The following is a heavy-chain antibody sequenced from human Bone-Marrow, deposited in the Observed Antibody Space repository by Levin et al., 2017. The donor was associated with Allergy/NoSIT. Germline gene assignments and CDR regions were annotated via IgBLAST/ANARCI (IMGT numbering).Heavy chain of an antibody. CDR3: DRVVAVPTGQVLAFGFDT. CDR1: GDSITSGDYY. D-gene: IGHD1-1*01. J-gene: IGHJ1*01. Sequence: SETLSLTCSVSGDSITSGDYYWSWVRQPPLHLLAWLFSRSDRGSLFHNPSLDSRLTISVDPSKGEFSLRLSHVTAADTAVYYCDRVVAVPTGQVLAFGFDTWGQGTLVTVSS. V-gene: IGHV4-30-4*01. CDR2: RSDRGSL.